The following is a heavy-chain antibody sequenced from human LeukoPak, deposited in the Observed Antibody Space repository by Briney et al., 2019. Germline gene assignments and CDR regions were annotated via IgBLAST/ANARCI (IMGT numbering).Heavy chain of an antibody. J-gene: IGHJ6*03. D-gene: IGHD3-3*01. V-gene: IGHV4-4*09. CDR1: GGSISSYY. CDR2: IYTSGST. Sequence: SETLSLTCTVSGGSISSYYWSWIRQPPGKGLEWIGYIYTSGSTNYNSSLKSRVTISVDTSKNQFSLKLSSVTAADTAVYYCARQAYYDFWSGLVHYYYYMDVWGKGTTVTVSS. CDR3: ARQAYYDFWSGLVHYYYYMDV.